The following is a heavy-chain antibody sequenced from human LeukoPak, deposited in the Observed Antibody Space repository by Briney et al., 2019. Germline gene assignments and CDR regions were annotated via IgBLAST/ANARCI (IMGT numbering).Heavy chain of an antibody. D-gene: IGHD3-10*01. V-gene: IGHV3-30-3*01. CDR2: ISYDGSNK. CDR1: GFTFSSYA. CDR3: ARVTFRAGNWFDP. Sequence: WRSLRLSCAASGFTFSSYAMHWVRQAPGQGLEWVAVISYDGSNKYYADSVKGRFTISRDNSKNTLYLQMNSLRAEDTAVYYCARVTFRAGNWFDPWGQGTLVTVSS. J-gene: IGHJ5*02.